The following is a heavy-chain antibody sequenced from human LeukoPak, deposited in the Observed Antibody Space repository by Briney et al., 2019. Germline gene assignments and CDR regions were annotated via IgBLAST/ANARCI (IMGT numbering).Heavy chain of an antibody. V-gene: IGHV1-69*13. CDR2: IIPIFGTA. CDR1: GGTFSSYA. Sequence: ASVKVSCKASGGTFSSYAISWVRQAPGQGLEWMGGIIPIFGTANYAQKFQGRVTITADESTSTAYMELSSLRSEDTAVYYCARVELTTVVTPFRSTRDYWGQGTLVTVSS. D-gene: IGHD4-23*01. CDR3: ARVELTTVVTPFRSTRDY. J-gene: IGHJ4*02.